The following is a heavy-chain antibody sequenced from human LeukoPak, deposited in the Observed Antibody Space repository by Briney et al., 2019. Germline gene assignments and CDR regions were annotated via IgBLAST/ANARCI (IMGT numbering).Heavy chain of an antibody. Sequence: PSXTLXLTCTVSGGSISSSSYYWGWIRQPPGRGLEWXGSIYYSGSTYYNPSLKSRVTISVDTSKNQFSLKLSSVTAADTAVYYCARVLYSGGWYTYYFDYWGQGTLVTVSS. CDR2: IYYSGST. D-gene: IGHD6-19*01. CDR3: ARVLYSGGWYTYYFDY. J-gene: IGHJ4*02. CDR1: GGSISSSSYY. V-gene: IGHV4-39*01.